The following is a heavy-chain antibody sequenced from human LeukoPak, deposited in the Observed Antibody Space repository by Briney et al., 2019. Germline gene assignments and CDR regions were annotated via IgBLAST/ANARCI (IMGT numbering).Heavy chain of an antibody. CDR1: GFTFSSYS. CDR3: ARGLMVRGVIGAFDI. CDR2: ISSSSSYI. D-gene: IGHD3-10*01. J-gene: IGHJ3*02. Sequence: GGSLRLSCAASGFTFSSYSMNWVRQAPGKGLEWVSSISSSSSYIYYADSVKGRFTISRDNAKNSLYLQMNSLRAEDTAVYYCARGLMVRGVIGAFDIWGQGTMVTVSS. V-gene: IGHV3-21*01.